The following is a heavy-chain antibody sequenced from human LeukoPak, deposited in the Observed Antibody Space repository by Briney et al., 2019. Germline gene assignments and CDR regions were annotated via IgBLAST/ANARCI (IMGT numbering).Heavy chain of an antibody. V-gene: IGHV3-7*01. J-gene: IGHJ4*02. Sequence: PGGSLRLSCADSQFTFNGSWMNWVRQAPGKGLEWVANMDPTGSQKRYVDSVRGGLTISKDNPGASLYLDMHSLRAEDTAIYYCAIWTSGNYWGQGTLVTVSS. D-gene: IGHD1-1*01. CDR2: MDPTGSQK. CDR1: QFTFNGSW. CDR3: AIWTSGNY.